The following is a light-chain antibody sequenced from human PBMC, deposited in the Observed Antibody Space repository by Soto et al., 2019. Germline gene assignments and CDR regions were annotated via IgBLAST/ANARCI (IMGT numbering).Light chain of an antibody. J-gene: IGKJ1*01. CDR2: GAS. Sequence: EIVLTQSPGTLSLSPGERSTLSFSASQSVSSSYLAWHQQTPGEPRRLLIDGASSRTTGIADRFSGRSCATVIITTSSILAPDYAADYYWQQYGSSGTFGQGTKVDI. CDR3: QQYGSSGT. CDR1: QSVSSSY. V-gene: IGKV3-20*01.